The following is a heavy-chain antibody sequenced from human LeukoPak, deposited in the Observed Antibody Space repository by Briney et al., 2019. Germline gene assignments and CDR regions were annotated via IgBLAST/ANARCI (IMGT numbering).Heavy chain of an antibody. CDR3: ARGGGLDV. Sequence: PGGSLRLSCAASGFTFSSYSMNWVRQAPGKGLEWVASISHNGNVNYYVDSVKGRFTISRDNAKNSLYLQMSNLRAEDTAVYFCARGGGLDVWGQGATVTVSS. J-gene: IGHJ6*02. D-gene: IGHD3-16*01. V-gene: IGHV3-7*03. CDR2: ISHNGNVN. CDR1: GFTFSSYS.